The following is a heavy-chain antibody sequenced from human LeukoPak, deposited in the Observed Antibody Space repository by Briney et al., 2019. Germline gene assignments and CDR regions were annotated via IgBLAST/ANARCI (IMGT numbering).Heavy chain of an antibody. J-gene: IGHJ6*02. V-gene: IGHV1-18*01. CDR2: ISAYNGNT. D-gene: IGHD3-3*01. CDR1: GYTFTSYG. Sequence: ASVKVSCKASGYTFTSYGISWVRQAPGQGLEWMGWISAYNGNTNYAQKLQGRVTMTTDTSTSTAYMELRSLRSDDTAVYYCARDNDFWSGYFMGPYYYYGMDVRGQGTTVTVSS. CDR3: ARDNDFWSGYFMGPYYYYGMDV.